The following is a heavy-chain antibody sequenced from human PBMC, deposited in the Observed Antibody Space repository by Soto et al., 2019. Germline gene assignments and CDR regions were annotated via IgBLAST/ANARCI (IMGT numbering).Heavy chain of an antibody. D-gene: IGHD3-22*01. V-gene: IGHV1-69*13. CDR3: ARDSSGYYPDAFDI. CDR2: IIPIFGTA. Sequence: SVEVSCKASGGTFSSYAISWVRRAPGQGLEWMGGIIPIFGTANYAQKFQGRVTITADESTSTAYMELSSLRSEDTAVYYCARDSSGYYPDAFDIWGQGTMVTVSS. CDR1: GGTFSSYA. J-gene: IGHJ3*02.